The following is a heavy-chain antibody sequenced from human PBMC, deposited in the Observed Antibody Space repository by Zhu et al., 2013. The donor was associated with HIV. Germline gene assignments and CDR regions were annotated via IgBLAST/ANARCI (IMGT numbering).Heavy chain of an antibody. CDR3: ARDPSSSWSYYYYGMDV. CDR2: INAGNGNT. V-gene: IGHV1-3*01. CDR1: GYTFTSYA. J-gene: IGHJ6*02. D-gene: IGHD6-13*01. Sequence: QVQLVQSGAEVKKPGASVKVSCKASGYTFTSYAMHWVRQAPGQRLEWMGWINAGNGNTKYSQKFQGRVTITRDTSASTAYMELSSLRSEDTAVYYCARDPSSSWSYYYYGMDVWGQGTTVTVSS.